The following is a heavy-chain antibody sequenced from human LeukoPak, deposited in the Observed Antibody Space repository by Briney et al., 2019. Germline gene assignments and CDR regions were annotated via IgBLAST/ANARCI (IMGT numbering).Heavy chain of an antibody. CDR2: IRSKAYGGTT. J-gene: IGHJ4*02. V-gene: IGHV3-49*03. D-gene: IGHD5-18*01. CDR3: TRDQASGPPGYSYGLDY. CDR1: GFTFGDYA. Sequence: GGSLRLSCTASGFTFGDYAMSWFRQAPGKGLEWVGFIRSKAYGGTTEYAASVKGRFTISRDDSKSIAYLQMNSLKTEDTAVYYCTRDQASGPPGYSYGLDYWGQGTLVTVSS.